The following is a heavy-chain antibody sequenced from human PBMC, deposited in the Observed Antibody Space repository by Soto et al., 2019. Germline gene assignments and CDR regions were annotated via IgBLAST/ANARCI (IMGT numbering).Heavy chain of an antibody. J-gene: IGHJ6*02. CDR3: ARVDYYYDSSGLRDYGMDV. CDR1: GFTFSSYG. V-gene: IGHV3-33*01. Sequence: GGSLRLSCAASGFTFSSYGMHWVRQAPGKGLEWVAVIWYDGSNKYYSDSVKGRFTISRDNSKNTLYLQMNSLRAEDTAVYYCARVDYYYDSSGLRDYGMDVWGQGTTVTVSS. CDR2: IWYDGSNK. D-gene: IGHD3-22*01.